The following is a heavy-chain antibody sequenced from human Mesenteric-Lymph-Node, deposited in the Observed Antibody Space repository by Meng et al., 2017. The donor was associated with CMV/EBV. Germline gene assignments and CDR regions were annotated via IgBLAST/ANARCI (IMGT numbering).Heavy chain of an antibody. CDR3: ARDGSYSLDY. Sequence: GESLKISCAASGFTFSDYAMSWVRQAPGKGLVWVSRLTHDGKTTYADSVKGRFTISRDDGTNTLYLQMNSLTTEDSALYYCARDGSYSLDYWGQGTLVTVSS. J-gene: IGHJ4*02. V-gene: IGHV3-74*03. CDR1: GFTFSDYA. D-gene: IGHD1-26*01. CDR2: LTHDGKTT.